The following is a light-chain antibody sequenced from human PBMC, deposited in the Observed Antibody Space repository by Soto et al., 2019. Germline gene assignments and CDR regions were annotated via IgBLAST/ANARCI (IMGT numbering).Light chain of an antibody. J-gene: IGLJ1*01. V-gene: IGLV2-14*01. CDR3: SSYTSSSAYV. CDR2: EVS. Sequence: QSALTQPASVSGSPGQSITFSCTGTSSDVGGYNYVSWYQQHPGKAPKLMISEVSNRPSGVSNRFSGSKSANTASLTISGLQAEDAADYYCSSYTSSSAYVFGTGTKLTVL. CDR1: SSDVGGYNY.